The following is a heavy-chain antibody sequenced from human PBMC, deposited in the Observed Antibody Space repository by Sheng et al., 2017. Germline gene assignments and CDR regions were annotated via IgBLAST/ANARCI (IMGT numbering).Heavy chain of an antibody. D-gene: IGHD2-2*01. CDR2: IIPILGIA. V-gene: IGHV1-69*04. J-gene: IGHJ6*03. Sequence: QVQLVQSGAEVKKPGSSVKVSCKASGGTFSSYAISWVRQAPGQGLEWMGGIIPILGIANYAQKFQGRVTITADKSTSTAYMELSSLRSEDTAVYYCARVPATDRFYYYYMDVWGKGTTVTVSS. CDR1: GGTFSSYA. CDR3: ARVPATDRFYYYYMDV.